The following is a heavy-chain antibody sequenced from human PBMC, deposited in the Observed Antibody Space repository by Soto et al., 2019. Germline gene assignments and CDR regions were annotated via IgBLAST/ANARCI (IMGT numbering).Heavy chain of an antibody. D-gene: IGHD2-15*01. V-gene: IGHV3-48*01. Sequence: GGSLRLSCAASGFTLSSYSMNWVRQAPGKGLEWVSHISTSSRTIYYADSVKGRFTISRDNAKNSLYLQMNSLRAEDTAVYYCARLYCSGGSCYSGDAFDIWGQGTMVTVSS. CDR3: ARLYCSGGSCYSGDAFDI. CDR1: GFTLSSYS. J-gene: IGHJ3*02. CDR2: ISTSSRTI.